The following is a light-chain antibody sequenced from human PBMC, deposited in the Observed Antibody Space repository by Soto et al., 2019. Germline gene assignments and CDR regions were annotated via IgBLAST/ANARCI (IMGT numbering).Light chain of an antibody. J-gene: IGLJ3*02. CDR2: GNS. V-gene: IGLV1-40*01. CDR3: QSYDSSLSGSLV. Sequence: QSVLTQPPSVSGAPGQRVTISCTESSSNIGAGYDVHWYQQLPGTAPKLLIYGNSNRPSGVPDRFSGSKSGTSASLAITGLQAEDEADYYCQSYDSSLSGSLVFGGGTKATVL. CDR1: SSNIGAGYD.